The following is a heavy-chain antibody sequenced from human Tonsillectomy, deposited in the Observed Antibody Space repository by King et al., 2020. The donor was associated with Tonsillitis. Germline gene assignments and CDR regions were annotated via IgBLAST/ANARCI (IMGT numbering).Heavy chain of an antibody. J-gene: IGHJ4*02. Sequence: VQLVESGGGLVQPGGSLRLSCSASGFTFSSYAMHWVRQAPGKGLEYVSAISSNGGSTYYADSVKGRFTNSRDNSKNTLYLQMSSLRAEDTAVYYCVKGGYGSGSYYNSFDYWGQGTLVTVSS. V-gene: IGHV3-64D*06. CDR3: VKGGYGSGSYYNSFDY. D-gene: IGHD3-10*01. CDR2: ISSNGGST. CDR1: GFTFSSYA.